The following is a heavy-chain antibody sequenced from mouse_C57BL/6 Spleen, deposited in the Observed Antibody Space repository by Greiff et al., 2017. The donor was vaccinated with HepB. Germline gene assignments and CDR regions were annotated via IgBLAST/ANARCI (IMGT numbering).Heavy chain of an antibody. CDR2: IHPNSGST. CDR3: ARDRLRSFAY. J-gene: IGHJ3*01. V-gene: IGHV1-64*01. Sequence: VQLQQSGAELVKPGASVKLSCKASGYTFTSYWMHWVKQRPGQGLEWIGMIHPNSGSTNYNEKFKSKATLTVDKSSSTAYMQLSGLTSEDSAVYYCARDRLRSFAYWGQGTLVTVSA. CDR1: GYTFTSYW. D-gene: IGHD1-1*01.